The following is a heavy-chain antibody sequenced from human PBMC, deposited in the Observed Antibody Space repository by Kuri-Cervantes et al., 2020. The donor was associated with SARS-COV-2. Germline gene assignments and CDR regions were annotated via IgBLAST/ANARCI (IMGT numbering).Heavy chain of an antibody. J-gene: IGHJ6*03. Sequence: SETLSLTCTVSGDSITSSRYYWGWIRQPPGKGLEWIGSMYYSGSTYYNLSLKSRLTISVDTSKNLFSLKLSSVTVADTAVYYCAREGSDIVVVPAAIRVYYYMDVWGKGTTVTVSS. CDR2: MYYSGST. D-gene: IGHD2-2*01. CDR1: GDSITSSRYY. V-gene: IGHV4-39*01. CDR3: AREGSDIVVVPAAIRVYYYMDV.